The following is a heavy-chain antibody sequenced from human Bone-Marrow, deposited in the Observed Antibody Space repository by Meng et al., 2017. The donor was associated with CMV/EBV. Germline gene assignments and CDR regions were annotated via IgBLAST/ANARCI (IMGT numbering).Heavy chain of an antibody. D-gene: IGHD4-17*01. Sequence: SETLSLTCTVSGGSISSSSYYWGWIRQPPGKGLEWIGSIYYSGSTYYNPSLKSRVTISVDTSKNQFSLKLSSVTAADTAVYYCARGVATVTTYSPIYFDYCGQGTLITVSS. CDR3: ARGVATVTTYSPIYFDY. J-gene: IGHJ4*02. CDR2: IYYSGST. V-gene: IGHV4-39*07. CDR1: GGSISSSSYY.